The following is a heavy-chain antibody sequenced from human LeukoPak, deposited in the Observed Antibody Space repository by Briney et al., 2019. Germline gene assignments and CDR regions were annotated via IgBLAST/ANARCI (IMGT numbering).Heavy chain of an antibody. V-gene: IGHV3-23*01. D-gene: IGHD3-22*01. Sequence: GGSLRLSCTASGFTFNNYAMTWVRRTPGKGLEWVSVINGSGRSTHTADSGKGRFTISRDNSKNAVTLQMTSLRAEDSAVYYCAKGITFYYDSSGYSTDYWGQGTLVTVSS. J-gene: IGHJ4*02. CDR2: INGSGRST. CDR1: GFTFNNYA. CDR3: AKGITFYYDSSGYSTDY.